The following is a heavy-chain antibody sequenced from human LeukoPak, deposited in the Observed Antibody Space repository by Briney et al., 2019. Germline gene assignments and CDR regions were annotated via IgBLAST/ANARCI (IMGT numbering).Heavy chain of an antibody. CDR3: ARPYIAVAGSRRNYYYYMAV. V-gene: IGHV4-38-2*01. J-gene: IGHJ6*03. D-gene: IGHD6-19*01. Sequence: PSETQSLTCAVSGYSISSGYYWGWIRQPPGKGMEWIGSIYHSGSTYYNPSLKSRVTISVDTSKNQFSLKLSSVTAADTAVYYCARPYIAVAGSRRNYYYYMAVWGKGTTVTVSS. CDR2: IYHSGST. CDR1: GYSISSGYY.